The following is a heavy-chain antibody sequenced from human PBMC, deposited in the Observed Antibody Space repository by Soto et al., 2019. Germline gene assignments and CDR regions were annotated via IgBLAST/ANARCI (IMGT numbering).Heavy chain of an antibody. D-gene: IGHD2-2*01. CDR2: ISYDGSNK. Sequence: QVQLVESGGGVVQPGRSLRLSCAASGFTFSSYAMHWVRQAPGKGLEWVAVISYDGSNKYYADSVKGRFTISRDNSKDTLYLQMNSLRAEDTAVYYCARDRGVGYQLLTGWFDPWGQGTLVTVSS. V-gene: IGHV3-30-3*01. J-gene: IGHJ5*02. CDR1: GFTFSSYA. CDR3: ARDRGVGYQLLTGWFDP.